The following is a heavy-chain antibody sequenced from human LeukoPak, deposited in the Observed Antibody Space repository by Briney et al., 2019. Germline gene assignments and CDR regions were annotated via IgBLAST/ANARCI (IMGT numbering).Heavy chain of an antibody. V-gene: IGHV3-23*01. CDR1: GFTFSSYA. CDR2: ISGSGGST. Sequence: GGSLRLSCAASGFTFSSYAMSWVRQAPGKGLEWVSGISGSGGSTYYADSVKGRFTISRDNSKNTLYLQMNSLRAEDTAVYYCAKGRSGYSYFENWGQGTLVTVSS. D-gene: IGHD3-22*01. CDR3: AKGRSGYSYFEN. J-gene: IGHJ4*02.